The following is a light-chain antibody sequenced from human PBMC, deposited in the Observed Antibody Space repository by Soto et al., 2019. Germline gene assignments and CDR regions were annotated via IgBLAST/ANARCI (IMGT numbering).Light chain of an antibody. CDR3: SSYTSGSTLGV. CDR1: SSDIGVYNY. CDR2: EVS. V-gene: IGLV2-14*01. J-gene: IGLJ3*02. Sequence: QSVLTQPASVSGSPGQSITISCTGTSSDIGVYNYVSWYQQHPGKAPKLVIYEVSNRPSGVSNRFSGSKSGNTASLTISGLQAEDEADYYCSSYTSGSTLGVFGGGTQLTVL.